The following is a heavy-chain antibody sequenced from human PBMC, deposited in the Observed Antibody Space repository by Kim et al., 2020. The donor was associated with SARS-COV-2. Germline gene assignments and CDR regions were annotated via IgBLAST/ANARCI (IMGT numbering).Heavy chain of an antibody. Sequence: GGSLRLSCAASGFTFSGYVIHWVRQAPGTGLEWVAAISSEGSIQYYADSVKGRFTVSRDNSKNTLYLEIGSLRLEDTAVYYCARDFPGSLDFWGQGTLV. V-gene: IGHV3-30*04. CDR3: ARDFPGSLDF. CDR2: ISSEGSIQ. D-gene: IGHD1-26*01. J-gene: IGHJ4*02. CDR1: GFTFSGYV.